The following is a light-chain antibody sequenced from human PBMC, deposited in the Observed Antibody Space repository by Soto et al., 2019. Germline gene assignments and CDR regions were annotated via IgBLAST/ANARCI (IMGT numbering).Light chain of an antibody. V-gene: IGKV1-39*01. CDR1: QSISSY. J-gene: IGKJ2*01. CDR2: AAS. CDR3: QQTYSTPYT. Sequence: DIQMTQSPSSLSASVGDRVTITCRASQSISSYLNWYLQKPGKAPQLLIYAASSLQSGVPSRFSGGGSGTDFTLTISSLQPEDFATYFCQQTYSTPYTFGQGTKLEIK.